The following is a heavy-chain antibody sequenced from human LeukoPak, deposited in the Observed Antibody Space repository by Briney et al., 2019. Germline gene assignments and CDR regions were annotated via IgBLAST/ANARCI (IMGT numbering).Heavy chain of an antibody. D-gene: IGHD3-22*01. CDR3: ARRGWGYYDSSGYYRSDY. CDR2: INHSGST. CDR1: GGSFSGYY. V-gene: IGHV4-34*01. J-gene: IGHJ4*02. Sequence: PSETLSLTCAVYGGSFSGYYWSWIRQPPGKGLEWIGEINHSGSTNYNPSLKSRVTISVDTSKDQFSLKLSSVTAADTAVYYCARRGWGYYDSSGYYRSDYWGQGTLVTVSS.